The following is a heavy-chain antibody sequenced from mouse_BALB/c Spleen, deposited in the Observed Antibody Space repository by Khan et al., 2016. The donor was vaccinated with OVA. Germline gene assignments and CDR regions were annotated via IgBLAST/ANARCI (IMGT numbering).Heavy chain of an antibody. CDR2: INTHSGVP. V-gene: IGHV9-4*02. D-gene: IGHD2-14*01. CDR1: GYTFTTAG. CDR3: ARGGAAFYRNDGGAMDY. Sequence: QIQLVQSGPELKKPGETVRISCKASGYTFTTAGMQWVQKMPGKGLKWIGWINTHSGVPKYAEDFKGRFAFSLETSASLGYLQITNLKNEDTATYFCARGGAAFYRNDGGAMDYWGQGTSVTGSS. J-gene: IGHJ4*01.